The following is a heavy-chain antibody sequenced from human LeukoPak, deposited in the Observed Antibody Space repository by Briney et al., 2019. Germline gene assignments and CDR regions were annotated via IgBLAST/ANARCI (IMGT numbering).Heavy chain of an antibody. Sequence: PSETLSLTCTVSGDSISSSNYYWGWIRQPPGKWLEWIGTIYYSGSTYYNPSLKSRVTISVDTSKNQFSLKLSSVTAADTAVYYCARQGDYCSTTSCYDYWGQGILVTVSS. D-gene: IGHD2-2*01. V-gene: IGHV4-39*01. CDR1: GDSISSSNYY. CDR3: ARQGDYCSTTSCYDY. CDR2: IYYSGST. J-gene: IGHJ4*02.